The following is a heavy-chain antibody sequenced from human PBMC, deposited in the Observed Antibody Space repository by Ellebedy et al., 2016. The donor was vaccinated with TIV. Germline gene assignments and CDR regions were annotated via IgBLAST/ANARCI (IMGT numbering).Heavy chain of an antibody. V-gene: IGHV3-33*01. CDR1: GFTFSSYG. CDR2: IWYDGSNK. CDR3: ARYCSGGSCYSHAFDI. Sequence: GESLKISCAASGFTFSSYGMHWVRQAPGKGLEWVAVIWYDGSNKNYADSVKGRFTISRDNAKNSLYLQMNSLRAEDTAVYYCARYCSGGSCYSHAFDIWGQGTMVTVSS. D-gene: IGHD2-15*01. J-gene: IGHJ3*02.